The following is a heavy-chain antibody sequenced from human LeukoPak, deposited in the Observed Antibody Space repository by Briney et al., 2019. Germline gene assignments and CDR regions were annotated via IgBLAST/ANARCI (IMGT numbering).Heavy chain of an antibody. CDR3: ARYSYGFQRFDP. CDR1: GGSISSGAYY. Sequence: SQTLSLTCTVSGGSISSGAYYWSWIRRHPGKGLEWIGYIYYSGSTYYNPSLKSRVTIPVDTSKNQFSLKLSSVTAADTAVYYCARYSYGFQRFDPWGQGTLVTVSS. CDR2: IYYSGST. V-gene: IGHV4-31*03. D-gene: IGHD5-18*01. J-gene: IGHJ5*02.